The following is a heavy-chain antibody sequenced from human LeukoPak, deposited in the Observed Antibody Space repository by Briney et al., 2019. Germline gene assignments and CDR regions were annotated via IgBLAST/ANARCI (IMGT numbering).Heavy chain of an antibody. D-gene: IGHD3-22*01. CDR1: GFTFSSYW. CDR2: IKSDGST. CDR3: ARAPSEIGGYYPEYFRN. V-gene: IGHV3-74*01. J-gene: IGHJ1*01. Sequence: GGSLRLSCAASGFTFSSYWMHWVRQAPGKGLVWVSRIKSDGSTRYADSVKGRFTISRDNAKNTVSLQMNSLRAEDTGVYYCARAPSEIGGYYPEYFRNWGQGTLVTVSP.